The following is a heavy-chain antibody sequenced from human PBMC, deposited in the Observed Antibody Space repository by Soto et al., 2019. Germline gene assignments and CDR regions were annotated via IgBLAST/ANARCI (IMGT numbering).Heavy chain of an antibody. D-gene: IGHD3-10*01. CDR1: GFTFSSSA. Sequence: PGWSLGLSCAGSGFTFSSSAIRWVRQPPGKGLEWVSAVSANGQGIYYADSVRGRFTISRDNSKNTVFLHMDSLSAEDTAVYYCAKDRHYPRDYFHYWGQGTLVTVSS. V-gene: IGHV3-23*01. CDR3: AKDRHYPRDYFHY. CDR2: VSANGQGI. J-gene: IGHJ4*02.